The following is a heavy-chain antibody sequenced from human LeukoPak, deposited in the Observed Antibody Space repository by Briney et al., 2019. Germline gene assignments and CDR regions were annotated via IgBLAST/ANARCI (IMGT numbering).Heavy chain of an antibody. CDR3: ARGRGGSYSAIDY. CDR2: ISSSSSTI. Sequence: PGGSLRLTCAASVFTFSSYSMNWLRQAPGKGLEWVSFISSSSSTIYYADSLKGRFTISRDNAKSSLYLKMNRLRAEDTAVYYCARGRGGSYSAIDYWGQGTLVTVSS. J-gene: IGHJ4*02. V-gene: IGHV3-48*04. CDR1: VFTFSSYS. D-gene: IGHD1-26*01.